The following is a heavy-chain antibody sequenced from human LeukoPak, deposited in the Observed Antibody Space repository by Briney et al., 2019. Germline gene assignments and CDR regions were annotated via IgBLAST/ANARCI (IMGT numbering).Heavy chain of an antibody. D-gene: IGHD3-3*01. CDR1: GFTFSTYA. V-gene: IGHV3-30*04. J-gene: IGHJ5*02. Sequence: GGSLRLSCAASGFTFSTYAMNWVRQAPGKGLEWVAVISYDGRQNYYADSVKGRFTISRDNSKNTLYLQMNSLRAEDTAVYYCAKGGITIFGVVTADGWGSDPWGQGTLVTVSS. CDR2: ISYDGRQN. CDR3: AKGGITIFGVVTADGWGSDP.